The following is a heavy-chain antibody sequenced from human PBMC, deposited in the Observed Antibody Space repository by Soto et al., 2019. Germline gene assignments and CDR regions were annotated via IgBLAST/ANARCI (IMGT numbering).Heavy chain of an antibody. J-gene: IGHJ4*02. CDR2: IYHSGST. V-gene: IGHV4-30-2*01. CDR3: ARVVSWFGELLRNPSYYFDY. CDR1: GGSISSGGYS. D-gene: IGHD3-10*01. Sequence: SETLSLTCAVSGGSISSGGYSWSWIRQPPGKGLEWIGYIYHSGSTYYNPSLKSRVTISVDRSKNQFSLKLSSVTAADTAVYYCARVVSWFGELLRNPSYYFDYWGQGTLVTVSS.